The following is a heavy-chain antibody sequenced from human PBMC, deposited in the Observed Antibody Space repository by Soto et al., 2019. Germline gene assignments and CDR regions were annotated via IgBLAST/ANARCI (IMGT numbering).Heavy chain of an antibody. J-gene: IGHJ4*02. CDR1: GFTFSTYK. D-gene: IGHD3-22*01. V-gene: IGHV3-48*02. CDR2: ISSSSSTI. Sequence: EVQLVESGGGLVQPGGSLRLSGAASGFTFSTYKMNWVRQAPGKGREWVSYISSSSSTIYYADSVKGRFTISRDNAKNSLYLQMNSLRDEDTAVYYCARDAYDYDDTSGYYRHWGQGTLVTVSS. CDR3: ARDAYDYDDTSGYYRH.